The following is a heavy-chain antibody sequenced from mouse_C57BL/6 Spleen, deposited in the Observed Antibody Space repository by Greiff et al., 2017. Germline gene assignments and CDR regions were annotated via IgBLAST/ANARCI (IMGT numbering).Heavy chain of an antibody. D-gene: IGHD2-4*01. V-gene: IGHV1-64*01. CDR2: IHPNSGST. CDR3: VYDYDGFAY. Sequence: VKLQQPGAELVKPGASVKLSCKASGYTFTSYWMHWVKQRPGQGLEWIGMIHPNSGSTNYNEKFKSKATLTVDKSSSTAYMQLSSLTSEDSAVYYCVYDYDGFAYWGQGTLVTVSA. J-gene: IGHJ3*01. CDR1: GYTFTSYW.